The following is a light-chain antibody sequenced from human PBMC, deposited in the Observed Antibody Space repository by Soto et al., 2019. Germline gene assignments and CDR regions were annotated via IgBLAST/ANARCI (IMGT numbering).Light chain of an antibody. CDR3: QQYGASPPYT. V-gene: IGKV3-20*01. Sequence: EIVLTQSPGTLSLSPGERATLSCRASRSLASSYLAWYQQKPAQPPRLLIYAASIRATGIPDRFSGSGSGTDFTLTINRLEPDDIAVYYCQQYGASPPYTFGQGTRLEIK. CDR2: AAS. CDR1: RSLASSY. J-gene: IGKJ2*01.